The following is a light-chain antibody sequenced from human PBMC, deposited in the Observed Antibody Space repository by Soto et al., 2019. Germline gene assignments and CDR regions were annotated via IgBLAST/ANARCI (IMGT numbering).Light chain of an antibody. V-gene: IGLV1-40*01. CDR1: SSNIGAGYD. CDR3: QSYDSMVSGSGV. CDR2: GNS. J-gene: IGLJ2*01. Sequence: QSVLTQPPSVSGAPGQRVTISCTGSSSNIGAGYDVHWYQQLPGTAPKLLIYGNSNRPSGVSDRFSGSKSGPSASLAITGLQAEDEADYYCQSYDSMVSGSGVFGGGTKLTVL.